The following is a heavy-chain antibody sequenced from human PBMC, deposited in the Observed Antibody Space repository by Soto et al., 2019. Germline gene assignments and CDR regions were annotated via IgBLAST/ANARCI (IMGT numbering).Heavy chain of an antibody. CDR3: VRKGFYDRRFDS. D-gene: IGHD3-22*01. V-gene: IGHV4-4*02. CDR1: GGSISSNHW. J-gene: IGHJ4*02. Sequence: QVQLQESGPGLVKPSGTLSLTCAVSGGSISSNHWWTWVRQPPGKGLEWIGEIYHSGSSNYNPSLKSRVTISVAKPKNQFSLNLSSVTAADTAVYYCVRKGFYDRRFDSWGQGTLVTVSS. CDR2: IYHSGSS.